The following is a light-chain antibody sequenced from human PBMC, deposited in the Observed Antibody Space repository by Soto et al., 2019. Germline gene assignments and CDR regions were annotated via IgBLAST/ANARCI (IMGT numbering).Light chain of an antibody. CDR1: SSNIGNNY. CDR2: RNN. V-gene: IGLV1-47*01. Sequence: QSVLPQPPSASGTPGQTGTISCSGSSSNIGNNYVNWYQQLPGTAPKLLIYRNNQRPAGVLDRFSASTSGTSASLAISGLRCEDEAVYYCAVWDDNLPGLFGKGTKLTVL. J-gene: IGLJ2*01. CDR3: AVWDDNLPGL.